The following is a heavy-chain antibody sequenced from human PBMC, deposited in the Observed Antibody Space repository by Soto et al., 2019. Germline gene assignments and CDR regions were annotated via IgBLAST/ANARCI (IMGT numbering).Heavy chain of an antibody. J-gene: IGHJ5*02. CDR3: ARGSSPYYYDSTSWFDP. D-gene: IGHD3-22*01. CDR2: MNPNSGNT. Sequence: ASVKVSCKASGYTFTSYDINWVRQATGQGLEWMGWMNPNSGNTGYAQKFQGRVTMTRNTSISTAYMELGSLRSEDTAVYYCARGSSPYYYDSTSWFDPWGQGTLVTVSS. CDR1: GYTFTSYD. V-gene: IGHV1-8*01.